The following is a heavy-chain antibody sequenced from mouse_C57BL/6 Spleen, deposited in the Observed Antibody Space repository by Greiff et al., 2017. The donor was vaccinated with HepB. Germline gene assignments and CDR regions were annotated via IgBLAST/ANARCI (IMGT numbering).Heavy chain of an antibody. D-gene: IGHD2-3*01. CDR2: IDPSDSET. V-gene: IGHV1-52*01. CDR3: ARGGYNGYYFDY. Sequence: QVQLQQPGAELVRPGSSVKLSCKASGYTFTSYWMHWVKQRPIQGLEWIGNIDPSDSETHYNQKFKDKATLTVDKSSSTAYMQLSSRTSEDSAVYYCARGGYNGYYFDYWGQGTTLTVAS. J-gene: IGHJ2*01. CDR1: GYTFTSYW.